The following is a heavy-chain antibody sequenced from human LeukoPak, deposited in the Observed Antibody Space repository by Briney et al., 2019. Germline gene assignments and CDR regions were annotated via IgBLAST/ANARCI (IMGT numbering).Heavy chain of an antibody. CDR1: GFTVSSNY. V-gene: IGHV3-66*01. CDR3: ARDRGGYYFDY. J-gene: IGHJ4*02. Sequence: GGSLRLSCAASGFTVSSNYMSWVRQAPGKGLEWVSFIYSGGSTYYADSVKGRFTISRDNSNNTLYLQMNSLGAEDTAVYYCARDRGGYYFDYWGQGTLVTVSS. CDR2: IYSGGST. D-gene: IGHD3-3*01.